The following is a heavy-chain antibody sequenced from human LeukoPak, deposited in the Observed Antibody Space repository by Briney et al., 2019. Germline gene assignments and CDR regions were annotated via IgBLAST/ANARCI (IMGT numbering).Heavy chain of an antibody. CDR2: VNRDGSET. CDR3: ARNNGMDV. CDR1: GFTLSNHW. J-gene: IGHJ6*02. V-gene: IGHV3-7*03. Sequence: GGCLRLSCAASGFTLSNHWMTWVRQVPGRGPEWVANVNRDGSETYYLDSVKGRFTISKDNAKNSLYPQMNSLRAEDTALYHCARNNGMDVWGQGTTVIVSS.